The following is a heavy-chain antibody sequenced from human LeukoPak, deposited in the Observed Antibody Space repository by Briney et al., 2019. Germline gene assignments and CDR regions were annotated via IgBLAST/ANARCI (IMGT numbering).Heavy chain of an antibody. Sequence: PSETLSLTCTVSGYSISSGYYWGWIRQPPGKGLEWIGSIYHSGSTYYNPSLKSRVTISVDTSKNQFSLKLSSVTAADTAVYYCASLGYGGGYWGQGTLVTVSS. CDR3: ASLGYGGGY. CDR1: GYSISSGYY. CDR2: IYHSGST. D-gene: IGHD5-12*01. V-gene: IGHV4-38-2*02. J-gene: IGHJ4*02.